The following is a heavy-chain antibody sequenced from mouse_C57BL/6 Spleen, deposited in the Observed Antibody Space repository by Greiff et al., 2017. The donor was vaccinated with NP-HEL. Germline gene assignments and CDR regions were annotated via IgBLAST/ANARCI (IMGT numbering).Heavy chain of an antibody. D-gene: IGHD1-1*02. J-gene: IGHJ2*01. Sequence: EVQGVESGGGLVQPGGSLKLSCAASGFTFSDYYMYWVRQTPEKRLEWVAYISNGGGSTYYPDTVKGRFTISRDNAKNTLYLQMSRLKSEDTAMYDCARRWGNYFDYWGQGTTLTVSS. V-gene: IGHV5-12*01. CDR2: ISNGGGST. CDR3: ARRWGNYFDY. CDR1: GFTFSDYY.